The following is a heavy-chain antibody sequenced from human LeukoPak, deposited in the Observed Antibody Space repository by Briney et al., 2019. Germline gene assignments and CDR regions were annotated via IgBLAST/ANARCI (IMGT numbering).Heavy chain of an antibody. CDR2: ISGSGGST. V-gene: IGHV3-23*01. CDR3: AKEYCGGDCYSEYYFDY. CDR1: GFTFSSYA. J-gene: IGHJ4*02. D-gene: IGHD2-21*02. Sequence: GGSLRLSCAASGFTFSSYAMSWVRQAPGKGLEWVSAISGSGGSTYYADSVKGRFTISRDNSKNTLYLQMNSLRAEDTAVYYCAKEYCGGDCYSEYYFDYWGQGTLVTVSS.